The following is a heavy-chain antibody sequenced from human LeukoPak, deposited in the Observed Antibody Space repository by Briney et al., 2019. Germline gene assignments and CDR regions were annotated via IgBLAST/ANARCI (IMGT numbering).Heavy chain of an antibody. J-gene: IGHJ4*01. D-gene: IGHD3-10*01. CDR1: GFTISGYW. CDR2: ICGDGSIT. Sequence: PGGSLRLSCAASGFTISGYWMHWVRQAPGKGLVWVSRICGDGSITAYADSVKGRFTISRDNAKNTLYLQMNSLRAEDTAVYYCARGRAGNYYNHNYYWGQGTLVTVSS. V-gene: IGHV3-74*01. CDR3: ARGRAGNYYNHNYY.